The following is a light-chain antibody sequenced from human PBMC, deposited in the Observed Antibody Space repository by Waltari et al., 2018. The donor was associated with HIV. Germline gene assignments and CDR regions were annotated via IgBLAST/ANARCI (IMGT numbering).Light chain of an antibody. CDR3: QQSYSTPPELT. CDR2: AAS. J-gene: IGKJ4*01. CDR1: QSISTY. Sequence: DIQMTKSPSSLSASVGDRVTITCRASQSISTYLNWYQQKPGKAPKLLIYAASSLQSGVPSRFSGSGSGTVFTLTINSLQPEDFATYYCQQSYSTPPELTFGGGTKVEIK. V-gene: IGKV1-39*01.